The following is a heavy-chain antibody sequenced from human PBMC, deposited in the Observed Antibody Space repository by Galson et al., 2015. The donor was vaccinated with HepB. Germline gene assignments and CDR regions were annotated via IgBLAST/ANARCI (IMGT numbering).Heavy chain of an antibody. CDR3: ARVGVRGVIYFDY. CDR1: GYTFTSYA. V-gene: IGHV1-3*01. CDR2: INAGNGNT. J-gene: IGHJ4*02. D-gene: IGHD3-10*01. Sequence: SVKVSCKASGYTFTSYAMHWVRQAPGQRLEWMGWINAGNGNTKYSQKFQGRVTITRDTSASTAYMELSSLRSEDTAVYYCARVGVRGVIYFDYWGQGTLVTVSS.